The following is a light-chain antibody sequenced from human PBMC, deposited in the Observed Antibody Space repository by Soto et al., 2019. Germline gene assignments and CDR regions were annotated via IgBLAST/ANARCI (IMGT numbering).Light chain of an antibody. J-gene: IGLJ1*01. V-gene: IGLV2-14*01. CDR3: SSYPSSSPYV. Sequence: QSVLTQPASVSGSPGQSITISCTGTSSDVGGYNYVSWYQQHPDKAPKLMIYEVSNRPSGVSNRFSGSKSGHTASLTISGLQAEDEADYYCSSYPSSSPYVFGTGTKGTVL. CDR2: EVS. CDR1: SSDVGGYNY.